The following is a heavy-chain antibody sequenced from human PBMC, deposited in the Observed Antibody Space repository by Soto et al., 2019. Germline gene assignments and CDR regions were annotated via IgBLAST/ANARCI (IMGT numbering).Heavy chain of an antibody. V-gene: IGHV3-30*18. CDR1: GFTFSSYG. CDR2: ISYDGSNK. CDR3: AKDERAKWLLLVFGY. Sequence: PGGSLRLSCAASGFTFSSYGMHWVRQAPGKGLEWVAVISYDGSNKYYADSVKGRFTISRDNSKNTLYLQMNSLRAEDTAVYYCAKDERAKWLLLVFGYWGQGTLVTVS. D-gene: IGHD3-22*01. J-gene: IGHJ4*02.